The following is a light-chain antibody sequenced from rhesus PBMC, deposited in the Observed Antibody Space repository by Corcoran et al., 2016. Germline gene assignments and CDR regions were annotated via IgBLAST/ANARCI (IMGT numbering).Light chain of an antibody. CDR1: QGISRW. V-gene: IGKV1-21*01. CDR3: QQYNSAPQT. J-gene: IGKJ1*01. Sequence: DIQMTQSPSSLSASAGDRVTITCRASQGISRWLAWYQQKPGKAPKLRIYKASSLQSGVPSRVRGSGSGTDFTLTISSLQPDNFATYYCQQYNSAPQTFGPGTKVDVK. CDR2: KAS.